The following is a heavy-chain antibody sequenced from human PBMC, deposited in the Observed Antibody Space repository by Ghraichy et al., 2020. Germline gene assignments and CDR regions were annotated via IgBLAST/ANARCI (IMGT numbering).Heavy chain of an antibody. Sequence: GGSLRLSCAASGFTVSNNYMSWVRQAPGKGLEWVLIIYSGGSTDYADYVKGRFTTSRDTSKNTLYLQMDSLRAEDTGVYYCASDDVAVQQLRATLNYYYYGMDVWGQGTTVTVSS. CDR2: IYSGGST. J-gene: IGHJ6*02. D-gene: IGHD6-13*01. V-gene: IGHV3-66*01. CDR1: GFTVSNNY. CDR3: ASDDVAVQQLRATLNYYYYGMDV.